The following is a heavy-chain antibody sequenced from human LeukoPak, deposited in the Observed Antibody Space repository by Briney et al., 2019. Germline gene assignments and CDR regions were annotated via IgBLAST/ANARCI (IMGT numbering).Heavy chain of an antibody. D-gene: IGHD2-15*01. Sequence: PSETLSLTCAVSGYSLSSGYYWGWIRPPPGKGLEWIGSIYHSGSTYYNPSLKSRVTISVDTSKNQFSLKLSSVTAADTAVYYCAREDRRGVVANWFDPWGQGTLVTVSS. V-gene: IGHV4-38-2*02. CDR1: GYSLSSGYY. CDR2: IYHSGST. J-gene: IGHJ5*02. CDR3: AREDRRGVVANWFDP.